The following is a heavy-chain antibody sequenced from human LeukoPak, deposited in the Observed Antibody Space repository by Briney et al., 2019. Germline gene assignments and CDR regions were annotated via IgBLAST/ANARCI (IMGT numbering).Heavy chain of an antibody. Sequence: GGSLRPSCAASGFAFSFYAMSWLRQPPGKGLEWVSTINANSGTTSYAASVRGRFTISRDNSKNTLYLQVNTLRADDTATYYCAKPISGGLAVTADWFHPWGQGTLVVVSS. CDR2: INANSGTT. V-gene: IGHV3-23*01. CDR3: AKPISGGLAVTADWFHP. J-gene: IGHJ5*01. CDR1: GFAFSFYA. D-gene: IGHD6-19*01.